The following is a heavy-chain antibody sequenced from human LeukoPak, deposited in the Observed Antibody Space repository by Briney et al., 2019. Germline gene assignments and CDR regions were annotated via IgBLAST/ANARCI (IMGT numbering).Heavy chain of an antibody. Sequence: RLSYAATGCTFGRYGMPWVRPAPGKGLEWVAVISYDGSNKYYADSVKGRFTISRDNSKNTLYLQMNGLRAEDTAVYYCAKDGNDFTYYFDYWGQGTLVTVSS. V-gene: IGHV3-30*18. CDR3: AKDGNDFTYYFDY. CDR2: ISYDGSNK. CDR1: GCTFGRYG. J-gene: IGHJ4*02. D-gene: IGHD1-26*01.